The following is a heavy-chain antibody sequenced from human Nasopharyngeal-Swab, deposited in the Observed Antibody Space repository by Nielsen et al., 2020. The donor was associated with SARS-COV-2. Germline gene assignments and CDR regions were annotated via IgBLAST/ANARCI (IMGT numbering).Heavy chain of an antibody. CDR2: ISSSSSYI. J-gene: IGHJ4*02. D-gene: IGHD1-26*01. V-gene: IGHV3-21*01. CDR1: GFTFSSYS. CDR3: AKGSLWELLDY. Sequence: GESLKISCAASGFTFSSYSMNWVRQAPGKGLEWVSSISSSSSYIYYADSVKGRFTISRDNAKNSLYLQMNSLRAEDTAVYYCAKGSLWELLDYWGQGTLVTVSS.